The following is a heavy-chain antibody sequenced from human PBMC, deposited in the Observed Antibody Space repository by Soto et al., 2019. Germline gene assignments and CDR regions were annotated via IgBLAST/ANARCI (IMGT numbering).Heavy chain of an antibody. CDR2: MNPNSGNT. Sequence: QVPLVQSGAEVKKPGASVKVSCEASGYTFTSYDINWVRQATGQGPEWMGWMNPNSGNTGYAPKFQGRVTMTRDTSIRTAYMDLSSLGSEDTAVYYCAIGEDCSGSRCENTAWLNYWGQGTLVTVSS. V-gene: IGHV1-8*02. D-gene: IGHD2-15*01. CDR1: GYTFTSYD. J-gene: IGHJ4*02. CDR3: AIGEDCSGSRCENTAWLNY.